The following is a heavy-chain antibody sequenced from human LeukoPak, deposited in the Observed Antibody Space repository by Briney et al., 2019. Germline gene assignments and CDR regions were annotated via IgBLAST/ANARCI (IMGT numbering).Heavy chain of an antibody. D-gene: IGHD3-10*02. Sequence: GGSLRLSCAASGFTFDDYAMHWVRQAPGKGLEWVSGITWNSGSIAYADSVKGRFTISRDNAKNSLYLQMNSLRAEDTAVYYCAELGITMIGGVWGKGTTVTISS. CDR1: GFTFDDYA. CDR2: ITWNSGSI. J-gene: IGHJ6*04. V-gene: IGHV3-9*01. CDR3: AELGITMIGGV.